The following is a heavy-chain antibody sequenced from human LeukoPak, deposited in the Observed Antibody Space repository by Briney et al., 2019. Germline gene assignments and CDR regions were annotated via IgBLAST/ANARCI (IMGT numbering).Heavy chain of an antibody. CDR1: GGSFSGYY. CDR3: ARGAQAVATIDY. Sequence: SETLSLTCAVYGGSFSGYYWSWIRQPPVKGLEWIGEINHSGSTNYNPSLKSRVTISVDTSKNQFSLKLSSVTAADTAVYYCARGAQAVATIDYWGQGTLVTVSS. J-gene: IGHJ4*02. D-gene: IGHD5-12*01. CDR2: INHSGST. V-gene: IGHV4-34*01.